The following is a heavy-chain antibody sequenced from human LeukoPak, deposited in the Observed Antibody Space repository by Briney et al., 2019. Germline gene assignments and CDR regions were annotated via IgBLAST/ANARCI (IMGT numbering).Heavy chain of an antibody. CDR2: ISTYNGDT. V-gene: IGHV1-18*01. J-gene: IGHJ4*02. Sequence: ASVKVSCEASGFTFTRYGISWVRQAPGQGLEWMGWISTYNGDTNYAQKFQGRVTLTTDTSTSTAYMDLRSLKSDDTAVYYCARDPSNTSGRYAYFDYWGQGTLVTVSS. D-gene: IGHD6-19*01. CDR3: ARDPSNTSGRYAYFDY. CDR1: GFTFTRYG.